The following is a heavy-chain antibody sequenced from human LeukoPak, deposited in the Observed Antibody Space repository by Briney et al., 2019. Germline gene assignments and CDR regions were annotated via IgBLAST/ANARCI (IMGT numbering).Heavy chain of an antibody. CDR1: XGXXXGXY. Sequence: SETLSLTCAVYXGXXXGXYXSXXXXPXXXXXXXXXXINHSGSTNYNPSLKSRVTISVDTSKNQFSLKLSSVTAADTAVYYCARRDDDFWSGYYSFFDYWGQGTLVTVSS. CDR2: INHSGST. D-gene: IGHD3-3*01. CDR3: ARRDDDFWSGYYSFFDY. V-gene: IGHV4-34*01. J-gene: IGHJ4*02.